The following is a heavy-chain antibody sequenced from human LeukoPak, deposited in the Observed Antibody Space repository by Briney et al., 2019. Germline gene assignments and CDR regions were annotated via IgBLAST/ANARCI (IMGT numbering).Heavy chain of an antibody. CDR1: GFTFSSYE. CDR2: ISSGSSYI. CDR3: ARDISGSYFDY. J-gene: IGHJ4*02. V-gene: IGHV3-21*01. D-gene: IGHD1-26*01. Sequence: GGSLRLSCAASGFTFSSYEMNWVRQAPGKGLEWVSSISSGSSYIHSADSVKGRFTISRDNAKNSLYLQMNSLRAEDTAVYYCARDISGSYFDYWGQGTLVTVSS.